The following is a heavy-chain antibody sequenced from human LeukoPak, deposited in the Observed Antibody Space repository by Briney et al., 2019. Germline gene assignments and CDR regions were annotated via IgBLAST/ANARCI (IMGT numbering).Heavy chain of an antibody. CDR2: ISGSSSYI. CDR3: ARENVDIVATIEESHDY. D-gene: IGHD5-12*01. CDR1: GFTFSSYS. V-gene: IGHV3-21*01. Sequence: PGGSLRLSCAASGFTFSSYSMNWVRQAPGKGLEWVSSISGSSSYIYYADSVKGRFTISRDNAKNSLYLQMNSLRAEDTAVYYCARENVDIVATIEESHDYWGQGTLVTVSS. J-gene: IGHJ4*02.